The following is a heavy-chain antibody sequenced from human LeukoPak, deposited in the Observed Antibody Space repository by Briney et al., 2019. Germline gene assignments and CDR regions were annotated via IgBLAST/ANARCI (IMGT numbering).Heavy chain of an antibody. V-gene: IGHV1-18*01. CDR3: AXXXXXXXXYYTYFDY. Sequence: ASVKVSCKASGYTFTSYGISWVRQAPGQGLEWMGWISAYNGNTNYAQKLQGRVTMATDTSTSTAYMELRSLRSDDTAVYYCAXXXXXXXXYYTYFDYWGQGTLVTVSS. CDR1: GYTFTSYG. J-gene: IGHJ4*02. CDR2: ISAYNGNT. D-gene: IGHD3-22*01.